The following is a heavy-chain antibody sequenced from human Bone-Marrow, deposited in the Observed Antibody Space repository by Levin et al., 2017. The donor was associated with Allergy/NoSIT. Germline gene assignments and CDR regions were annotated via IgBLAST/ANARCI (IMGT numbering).Heavy chain of an antibody. CDR1: GFTVSSNY. CDR3: ARALQHIKGDSAWYYLDY. CDR2: LYSRGDT. V-gene: IGHV3-53*01. Sequence: PGGSLRLSCAASGFTVSSNYMTWVRQTPGKGLEWVSVLYSRGDTYYTDSVKGRFTISRDNSKNTLYLQMSGLRAEDTAIYYCARALQHIKGDSAWYYLDYWGQGMLVTVSS. J-gene: IGHJ4*02. D-gene: IGHD6-19*01.